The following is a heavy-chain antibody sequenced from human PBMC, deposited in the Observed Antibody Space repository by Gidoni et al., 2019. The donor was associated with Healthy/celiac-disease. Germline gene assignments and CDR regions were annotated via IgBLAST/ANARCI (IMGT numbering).Heavy chain of an antibody. CDR1: GSTSSSYA. V-gene: IGHV3-23*01. Sequence: EVQLLESGVGLVPPGGYLRLSCAVSGSTSSSYAMSWVRQAPGKGLEWVSAISGSGGSTYYADSVKGRFTISRDNSKNTLYLQMNSLRAEDTAVYYCAKGNIVVVVAAPFDYWGQGTLVTVSS. CDR3: AKGNIVVVVAAPFDY. CDR2: ISGSGGST. D-gene: IGHD2-15*01. J-gene: IGHJ4*02.